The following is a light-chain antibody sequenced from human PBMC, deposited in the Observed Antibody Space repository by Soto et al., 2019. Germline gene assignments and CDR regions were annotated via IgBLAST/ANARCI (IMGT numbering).Light chain of an antibody. CDR1: QNITTH. J-gene: IGKJ1*01. V-gene: IGKV1-39*01. Sequence: DIQMTLSPSTLSASVGDRVTITCRASQNITTHLNWYHQKPGKAPKLLIYLASSLQRGVPSRFSGSGSGTDFTLTISSLQPEDFATYYCQQSYSRTFGQGTKVDIK. CDR3: QQSYSRT. CDR2: LAS.